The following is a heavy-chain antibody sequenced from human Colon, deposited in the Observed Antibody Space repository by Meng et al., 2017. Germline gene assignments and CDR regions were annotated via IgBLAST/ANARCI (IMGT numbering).Heavy chain of an antibody. V-gene: IGHV3-74*01. CDR3: VRALNDDGGETF. Sequence: GESLKISCTASGFIFSNYWMHWVRQAPGKGLVWVSRINGDGSTTGYADSVKGRFTISRDNAKNTLSLQMNSLRAEDTAVYYCVRALNDDGGETFWGQGTLVTVSS. CDR1: GFIFSNYW. CDR2: INGDGSTT. D-gene: IGHD4-23*01. J-gene: IGHJ4*02.